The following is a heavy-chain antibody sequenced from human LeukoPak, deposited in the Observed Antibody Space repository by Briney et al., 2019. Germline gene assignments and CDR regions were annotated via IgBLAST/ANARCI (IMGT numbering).Heavy chain of an antibody. Sequence: GGSLRLSCAASGFTFSSYSMNWVRQAPGKGLEWVSSISSSSSYIYYADSVKGRFTISRDNAKNSLYLQMNSLRAEDTAVYYCARDRTGYNLYDYWGQGPLVSVSS. CDR2: ISSSSSYI. D-gene: IGHD5-24*01. CDR1: GFTFSSYS. CDR3: ARDRTGYNLYDY. V-gene: IGHV3-21*03. J-gene: IGHJ4*02.